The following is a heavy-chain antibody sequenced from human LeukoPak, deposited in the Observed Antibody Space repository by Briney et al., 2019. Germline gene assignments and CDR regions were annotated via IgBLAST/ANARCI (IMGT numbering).Heavy chain of an antibody. V-gene: IGHV5-51*01. J-gene: IGHJ4*02. Sequence: GESLKISCKGSGYIFTTYWIAWVRQMPGKGLEWMGIIYPGDSDTRYSPSFQGQVTISADKSIRTAYLQWSSLKASDTAMYYCARRGYNYGYAFDFWGQGTLVTVSS. D-gene: IGHD5-18*01. CDR3: ARRGYNYGYAFDF. CDR2: IYPGDSDT. CDR1: GYIFTTYW.